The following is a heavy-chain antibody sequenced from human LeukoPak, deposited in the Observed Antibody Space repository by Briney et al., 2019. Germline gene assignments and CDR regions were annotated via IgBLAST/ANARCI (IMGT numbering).Heavy chain of an antibody. CDR1: KFNFA. CDR3: VKRYF. V-gene: IGHV3-23*01. D-gene: IGHD2-21*01. CDR2: ISGSGDAT. Sequence: GGSLRLSCAASKFNFAMSWVRQTADKRLEWVSAISGSGDATFYTDSVKGRFTISRDNARNTLYLQMNSLRAEDTAMYYCVKRYFWGQGTLVTVSS. J-gene: IGHJ4*02.